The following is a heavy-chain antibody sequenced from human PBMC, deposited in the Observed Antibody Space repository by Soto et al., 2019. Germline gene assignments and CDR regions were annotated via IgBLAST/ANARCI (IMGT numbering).Heavy chain of an antibody. V-gene: IGHV3-48*02. J-gene: IGHJ4*01. CDR3: ARGGTIAVTTIGDY. CDR2: ISSSSSTI. Sequence: DVQLVESGGGLVQPGGSLRLSCAASGFTFRSYNMNWVRQAPGKGLEWLSYISSSSSTIYYADSVKGLFTISRDNAKKSLYLQMNSLRDDDTAMYYCARGGTIAVTTIGDYWGQGTLVTVSS. CDR1: GFTFRSYN. D-gene: IGHD5-12*01.